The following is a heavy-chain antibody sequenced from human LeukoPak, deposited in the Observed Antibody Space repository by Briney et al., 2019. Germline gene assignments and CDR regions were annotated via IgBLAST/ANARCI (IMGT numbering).Heavy chain of an antibody. CDR3: AKDESGYCSGDSCYTLEY. CDR1: GFTFSSYG. J-gene: IGHJ4*02. Sequence: GGSLRLSCAASGFTFSSYGMHWVRQPPGRGLEWVAVISYDGSNKYYADSVKGRFTISRDNSKNTLYLQMNSLRAEDTAVYYCAKDESGYCSGDSCYTLEYWGQGTLVTVSS. D-gene: IGHD2-15*01. V-gene: IGHV3-30*18. CDR2: ISYDGSNK.